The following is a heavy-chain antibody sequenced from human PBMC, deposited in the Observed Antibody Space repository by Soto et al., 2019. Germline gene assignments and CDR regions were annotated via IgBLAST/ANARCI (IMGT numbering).Heavy chain of an antibody. CDR2: VYSSGST. CDR3: ARRAVVAVTGSLDNWFDP. J-gene: IGHJ5*02. V-gene: IGHV4-59*01. CDR1: GDSITSYN. Sequence: PSETLSLTCTVSGDSITSYNWNWLRQPPGKALEWIGYVYSSGSTNYNPSLKSRVTISVGTSRNQFSLKVNSVTAADTAVYYCARRAVVAVTGSLDNWFDPWGQGILITVSS. D-gene: IGHD2-21*01.